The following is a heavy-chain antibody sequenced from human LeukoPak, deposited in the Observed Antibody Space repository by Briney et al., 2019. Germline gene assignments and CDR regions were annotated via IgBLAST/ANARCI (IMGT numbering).Heavy chain of an antibody. J-gene: IGHJ3*02. V-gene: IGHV4-39*07. D-gene: IGHD6-13*01. CDR2: IYYTGGT. CDR3: ARHSAHSSTNDAFDI. Sequence: SETLSLTCSVSGGSISSSSYYWAWIRQSPEKGLEWIGSIYYTGGTNYSPSLKSRVTISEDTSKNQFSLKLTSVTAADTAVYYCARHSAHSSTNDAFDIWGQGTMVTVSS. CDR1: GGSISSSSYY.